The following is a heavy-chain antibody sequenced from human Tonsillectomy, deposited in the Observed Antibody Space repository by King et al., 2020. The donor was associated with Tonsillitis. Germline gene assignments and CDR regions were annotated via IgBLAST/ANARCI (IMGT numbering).Heavy chain of an antibody. V-gene: IGHV3-30-3*01. D-gene: IGHD2-8*01. CDR1: GFTFSTYA. Sequence: VQLVESGGGVVQPGRSLRLSCAASGFTFSTYAMQWVRQSPGKGLEWVAVISYDGNIEYYADSVKGRFTISRDHSKNTLSLQMNSLRVEDTAVYYCSRARYDRHCTDGYCYTPLAFDYWGLGTLVTVSS. CDR2: ISYDGNIE. J-gene: IGHJ4*02. CDR3: SRARYDRHCTDGYCYTPLAFDY.